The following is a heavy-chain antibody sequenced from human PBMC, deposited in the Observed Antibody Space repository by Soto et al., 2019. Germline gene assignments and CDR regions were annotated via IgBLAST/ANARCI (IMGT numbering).Heavy chain of an antibody. V-gene: IGHV4-59*08. CDR3: ARLDHSGFYLY. J-gene: IGHJ4*02. CDR1: GDSLSGYF. CDR2: ISSIGNT. Sequence: KPSETLSLTCTVCGDSLSGYFWSWIRQPPGNGLEWIGFISSIGNTNHNPSLKIRVSMSVDTSDNQLSLRLSSVTAADTVVYYGARLDHSGFYLYWGQGALVTVSS. D-gene: IGHD3-22*01.